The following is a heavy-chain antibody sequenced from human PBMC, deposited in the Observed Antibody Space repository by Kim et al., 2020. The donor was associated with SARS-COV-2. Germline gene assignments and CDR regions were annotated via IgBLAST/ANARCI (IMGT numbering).Heavy chain of an antibody. Sequence: SVQGRFTIYRDNSKTTLYLQMNSLRAEDTAVYYCARAGYSSGWSGDLFDYWGQGTLVTVSS. D-gene: IGHD6-19*01. CDR3: ARAGYSSGWSGDLFDY. J-gene: IGHJ4*02. V-gene: IGHV3-66*01.